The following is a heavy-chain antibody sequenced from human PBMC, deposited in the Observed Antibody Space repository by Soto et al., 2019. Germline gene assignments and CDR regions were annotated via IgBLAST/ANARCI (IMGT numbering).Heavy chain of an antibody. Sequence: EVELLESGGGLVQPGGSLRLSCVASGFTFKNYDMRWIRQAPGKGLEWVSGISGSGGVTYYADSVKGRFTISRDNSKNTLYLQINRLRAEDTAIYYCAKNRQFRSYYESAGHYDNWGQGTLVTVSS. V-gene: IGHV3-23*01. D-gene: IGHD3-10*01. CDR3: AKNRQFRSYYESAGHYDN. CDR2: ISGSGGVT. J-gene: IGHJ4*02. CDR1: GFTFKNYD.